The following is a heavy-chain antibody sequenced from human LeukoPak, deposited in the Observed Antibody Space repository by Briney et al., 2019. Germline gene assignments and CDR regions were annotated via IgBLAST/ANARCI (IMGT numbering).Heavy chain of an antibody. CDR3: ARDGEQSPGLGDYFDY. Sequence: PSETLSLTCAVSGYSISSGYYWGWIRQPPGKGLEWIGSIYHSGSTYYNPSLKSRVTISVDTSKNQLSLKLSSVTAADTAVYYCARDGEQSPGLGDYFDYWGQGTLVTVSS. CDR2: IYHSGST. D-gene: IGHD1-26*01. V-gene: IGHV4-38-2*02. CDR1: GYSISSGYY. J-gene: IGHJ4*02.